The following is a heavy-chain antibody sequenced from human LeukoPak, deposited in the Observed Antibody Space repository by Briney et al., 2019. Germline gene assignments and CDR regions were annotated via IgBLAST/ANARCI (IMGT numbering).Heavy chain of an antibody. J-gene: IGHJ4*02. CDR3: AKDDPDYGDYVSYLGY. Sequence: SGGATYYSDSVRGRFTITRDSSQNTVYLQMHSLRAEDTAVYYCAKDDPDYGDYVSYLGYWGQGTLVTVSS. V-gene: IGHV3-53*01. CDR2: SGGAT. D-gene: IGHD4-17*01.